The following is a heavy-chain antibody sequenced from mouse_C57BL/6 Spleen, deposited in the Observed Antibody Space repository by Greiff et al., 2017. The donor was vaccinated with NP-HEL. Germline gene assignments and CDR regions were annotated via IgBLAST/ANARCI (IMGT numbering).Heavy chain of an antibody. D-gene: IGHD6-1*01. CDR2: INPYNGGT. Sequence: VQLKQSGPVLVKPGASVKMSCKASGYTFTDYYMNWVKQSHGKSLEWIGVINPYNGGTSYNQKFKGKATLTVDKSSSTAYMELNSLTSEDSAVYYCARFSTPYWYFDVWGTGTTVTVSS. CDR3: ARFSTPYWYFDV. CDR1: GYTFTDYY. J-gene: IGHJ1*03. V-gene: IGHV1-19*01.